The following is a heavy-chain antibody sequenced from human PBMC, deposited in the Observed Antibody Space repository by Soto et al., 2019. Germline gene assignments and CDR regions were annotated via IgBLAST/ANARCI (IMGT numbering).Heavy chain of an antibody. J-gene: IGHJ6*02. Sequence: LRLACATSEFTLSSYEMNWFRQAPGKGLEWVSYISSSGSTIYYADSVKGRFTISRDNAKNSLYLQINSLRAEDTAVYYCEREEIGSYYYYGMDVWGQGTTVTVSS. D-gene: IGHD2-2*03. V-gene: IGHV3-48*03. CDR2: ISSSGSTI. CDR3: EREEIGSYYYYGMDV. CDR1: EFTLSSYE.